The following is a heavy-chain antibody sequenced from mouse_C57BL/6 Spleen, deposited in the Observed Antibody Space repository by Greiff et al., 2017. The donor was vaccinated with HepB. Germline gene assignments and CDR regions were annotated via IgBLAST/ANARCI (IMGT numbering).Heavy chain of an antibody. CDR3: ARSSGLRLYAIDY. Sequence: VQLQQSGPELVKPGASVKISCKASGYSFTGYYMNWVKQSPEKSLEWIGEINPSTGGTTYNQKFKAKATLTVDKSSSTAYMQLKSLTSEDSAVYYCARSSGLRLYAIDYWCQGTSSIVSS. V-gene: IGHV1-42*01. CDR2: INPSTGGT. J-gene: IGHJ4*01. CDR1: GYSFTGYY. D-gene: IGHD2-4*01.